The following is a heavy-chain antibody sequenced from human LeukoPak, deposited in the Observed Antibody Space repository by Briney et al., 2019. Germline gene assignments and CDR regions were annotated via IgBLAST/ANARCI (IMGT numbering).Heavy chain of an antibody. CDR3: AREGCSGGSCYSFDSWFDP. Sequence: GGSLRLSCAASGFTLSTYSMNWVRQAPGKGLEWVSYIRSSSSTIFYADSVKGRFTISRDNAKNTLYLQMNSLRAEDTAVYYCAREGCSGGSCYSFDSWFDPWGQGTLVTVSS. V-gene: IGHV3-48*04. CDR1: GFTLSTYS. CDR2: IRSSSSTI. J-gene: IGHJ5*02. D-gene: IGHD2-15*01.